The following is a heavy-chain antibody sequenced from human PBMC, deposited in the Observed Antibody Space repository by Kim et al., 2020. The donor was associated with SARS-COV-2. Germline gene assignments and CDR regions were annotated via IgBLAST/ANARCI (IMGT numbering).Heavy chain of an antibody. Sequence: DYAAPVKGRFTNSRNDSKNTLYLQMNSLKTEDTAVYYCTTDGSYYYYGMDVWGQGTTVTVSS. J-gene: IGHJ6*02. V-gene: IGHV3-15*01. CDR3: TTDGSYYYYGMDV. D-gene: IGHD2-15*01.